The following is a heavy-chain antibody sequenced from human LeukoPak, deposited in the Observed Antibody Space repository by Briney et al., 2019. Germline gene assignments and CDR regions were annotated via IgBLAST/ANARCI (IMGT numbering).Heavy chain of an antibody. Sequence: SETLSLTCAVYGGSFSGYYWSWIRQPPGKGLEWIGEINHSGSTNYNPSLKSRVTISVDTSKNQFSLKLSFVTAADTAVYYCARAVDTAMVLWGQGTLVTVSS. CDR2: INHSGST. V-gene: IGHV4-34*01. J-gene: IGHJ4*02. CDR3: ARAVDTAMVL. D-gene: IGHD5-18*01. CDR1: GGSFSGYY.